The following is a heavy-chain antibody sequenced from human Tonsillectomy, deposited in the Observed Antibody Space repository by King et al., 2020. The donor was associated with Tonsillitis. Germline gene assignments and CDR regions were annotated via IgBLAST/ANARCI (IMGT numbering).Heavy chain of an antibody. D-gene: IGHD3-3*01. J-gene: IGHJ5*02. Sequence: VQLQQWGAGLLKPSETLSLTCAVYGGSFSGYYWSWIRQPPGKGLEWIGEINHSGSTNYNPSLKSRVTISVDTSKNQFSLNLSSVTAADTAVYYCARGHSITIFGVVISTGWFDPWGQGTLVTVSS. V-gene: IGHV4-34*01. CDR2: INHSGST. CDR1: GGSFSGYY. CDR3: ARGHSITIFGVVISTGWFDP.